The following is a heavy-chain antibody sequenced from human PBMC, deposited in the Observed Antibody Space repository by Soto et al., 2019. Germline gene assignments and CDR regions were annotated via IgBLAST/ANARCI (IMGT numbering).Heavy chain of an antibody. D-gene: IGHD2-2*01. J-gene: IGHJ4*02. V-gene: IGHV3-23*01. Sequence: EVQLLESGGGLVQPGGSLRLSCAASGFTFSSYGMSWVRQAPGKGLERVSGISGSGGSTYYADSVKGRFTISRDNSKNTLYLQMNSLRAEDTAVYYCAKKGQGTYHLEYWGQGTLVTVSS. CDR3: AKKGQGTYHLEY. CDR2: ISGSGGST. CDR1: GFTFSSYG.